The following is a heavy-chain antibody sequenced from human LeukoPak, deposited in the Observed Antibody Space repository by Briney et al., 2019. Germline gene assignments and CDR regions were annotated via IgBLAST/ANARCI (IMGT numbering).Heavy chain of an antibody. Sequence: SETLSLTCAVSGGSISSSNWWSWVRQPPGKGLEWIGEIYHSGSTNYNPSLKSRVTISVGTSKNQFSLKLSSVTAADTAVYYCATLFYYYGMDVWGQGTTVTVSS. V-gene: IGHV4-4*02. J-gene: IGHJ6*02. CDR3: ATLFYYYGMDV. CDR2: IYHSGST. D-gene: IGHD3-3*01. CDR1: GGSISSSNW.